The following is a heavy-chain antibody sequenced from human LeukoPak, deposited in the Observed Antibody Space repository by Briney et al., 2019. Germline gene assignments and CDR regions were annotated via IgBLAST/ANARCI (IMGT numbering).Heavy chain of an antibody. CDR3: ARDLGYYDSSGYVGAFDI. CDR1: GGSISSSNW. V-gene: IGHV4-4*02. J-gene: IGHJ3*02. CDR2: IYHSGST. Sequence: SETLSLTCAVSGGSISSSNWWSWVRQPPGKGLEWIGEIYHSGSTNYNPSLKSRVTISVDKSKNQFSLKLSSVTAADTAVYYCARDLGYYDSSGYVGAFDIWGQGTTVTVSS. D-gene: IGHD3-22*01.